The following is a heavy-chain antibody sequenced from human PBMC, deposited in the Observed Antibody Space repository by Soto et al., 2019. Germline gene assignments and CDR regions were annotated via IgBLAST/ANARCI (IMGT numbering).Heavy chain of an antibody. CDR2: ISSNGGST. CDR3: VKDRSYYYDSSGYYQD. J-gene: IGHJ4*02. Sequence: GGSLRLSCSASGFTFSSYAMHWVRQAPGKGLEYVSAISSNGGSTYYADSVKGRFTISRDNSKNTLYLQMSSLRAEDTAVYYCVKDRSYYYDSSGYYQDWGQGTLVTVSS. CDR1: GFTFSSYA. D-gene: IGHD3-22*01. V-gene: IGHV3-64D*08.